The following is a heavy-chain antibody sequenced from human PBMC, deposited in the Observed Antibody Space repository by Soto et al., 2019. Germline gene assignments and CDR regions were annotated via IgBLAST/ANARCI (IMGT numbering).Heavy chain of an antibody. D-gene: IGHD1-1*01. CDR2: MYHTGIT. V-gene: IGHV4-4*02. Sequence: QVQLQESGPGLVTPSGTLSLTCAVSRGSISSSNWWSWVRQSPGKGMAWIGAMYHTGITNYSPSHKRGVTMSVDKSKNQFSLKLSSVTAADTSVYYCARESYNESNVGYFDLWGRGTLVSVSS. J-gene: IGHJ2*01. CDR3: ARESYNESNVGYFDL. CDR1: RGSISSSNW.